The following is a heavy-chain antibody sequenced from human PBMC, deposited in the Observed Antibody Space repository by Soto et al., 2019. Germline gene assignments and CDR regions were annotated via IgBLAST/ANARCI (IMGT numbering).Heavy chain of an antibody. V-gene: IGHV1-69*13. D-gene: IGHD3-22*01. CDR2: IIPIFGTA. CDR3: ARSGAYYYDSSGFHNWFDP. Sequence: SVKVSCKASGGTFSRYAIRWVRQAPGQGLEWMGVIIPIFGTANYAQKFQGRVTITADESTSTADMELSSLRSEDTAVYYCARSGAYYYDSSGFHNWFDPWGQGTLVPVSS. J-gene: IGHJ5*02. CDR1: GGTFSRYA.